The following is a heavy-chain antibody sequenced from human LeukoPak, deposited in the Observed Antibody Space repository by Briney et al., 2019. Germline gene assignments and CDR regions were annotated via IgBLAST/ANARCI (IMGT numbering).Heavy chain of an antibody. D-gene: IGHD2-8*01. J-gene: IGHJ6*04. CDR1: GFTFSSYS. CDR3: ARVISVVWVRMDV. V-gene: IGHV3-20*01. CDR2: INWNGGST. Sequence: GGSLRLSCAASGFTFSSYSMSWVRQAPGKGLEWVSGINWNGGSTGYADSVKGRFTISRDNAKNSLYLQMNSLRAEDTALYHCARVISVVWVRMDVWGKGTTVTVSS.